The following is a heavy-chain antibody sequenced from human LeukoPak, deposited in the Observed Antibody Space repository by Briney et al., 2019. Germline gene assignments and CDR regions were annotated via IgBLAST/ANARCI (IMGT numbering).Heavy chain of an antibody. CDR1: GGSISSSNW. Sequence: SGTLSLTCAVSGGSISSSNWWSWVRQPPGKGLEWIGEINHSGSTNYNPSLKSRVTISVDTSKNQFSLKLSSATAADTAVYYCARMRRSGWYYSYWGQGTLVTVSS. D-gene: IGHD6-19*01. CDR2: INHSGST. V-gene: IGHV4-4*02. CDR3: ARMRRSGWYYSY. J-gene: IGHJ4*02.